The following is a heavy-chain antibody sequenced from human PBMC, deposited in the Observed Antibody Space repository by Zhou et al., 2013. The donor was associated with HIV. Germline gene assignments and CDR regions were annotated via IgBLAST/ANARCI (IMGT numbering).Heavy chain of an antibody. CDR2: ISSYRGYT. D-gene: IGHD6-25*01. V-gene: IGHV1-18*01. CDR3: ARGLSARWGGGGFFYMDV. Sequence: QVQLVQSGAEVKKPGASVKVSCKASGYTFSSYGISWVRQAPGQGLEWMGWISSYRGYTNYAQKLQGRVTVTTDTSTGTAYMELRNLRSDDTAVYFCARGLSARWGGGGFFYMDVWGKGTTVTVS. CDR1: GYTFSSYG. J-gene: IGHJ6*03.